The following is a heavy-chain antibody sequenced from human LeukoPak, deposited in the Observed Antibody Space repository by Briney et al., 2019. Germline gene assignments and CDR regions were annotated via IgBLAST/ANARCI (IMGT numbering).Heavy chain of an antibody. V-gene: IGHV4-4*02. CDR1: GGSISSGHW. J-gene: IGHJ3*02. CDR3: ARKVHDSSGHTVEGTFDI. Sequence: SETLSLTCAVSGGSISSGHWWSWVRPPPGKGLEWIGEMYHSGSTNYNPSLKSRVTISVDKSKNQFSLNLSSVTAADTALYYCARKVHDSSGHTVEGTFDIWGQGTMVTVSS. D-gene: IGHD3-22*01. CDR2: MYHSGST.